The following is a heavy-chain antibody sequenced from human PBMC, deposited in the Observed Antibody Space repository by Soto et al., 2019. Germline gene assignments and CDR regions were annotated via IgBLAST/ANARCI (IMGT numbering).Heavy chain of an antibody. D-gene: IGHD3-3*01. CDR2: IYYSGST. V-gene: IGHV4-39*07. J-gene: IGHJ6*02. CDR3: ARDKYVLRFLEWSPDYYYGMDV. Sequence: SETLSLTCTVSGGSISSSSYYWGWIRQHPGKGLEWIGSIYYSGSTYYNPSLKSRVTISVDTSKNQFSLKLSSVTAADTAVYYCARDKYVLRFLEWSPDYYYGMDVWGQGTTVTVSS. CDR1: GGSISSSSYY.